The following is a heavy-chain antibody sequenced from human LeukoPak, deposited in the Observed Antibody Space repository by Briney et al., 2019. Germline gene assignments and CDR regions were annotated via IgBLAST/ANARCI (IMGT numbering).Heavy chain of an antibody. CDR2: IYTSGGT. J-gene: IGHJ5*02. CDR1: GGSISSGSYY. V-gene: IGHV4-61*02. Sequence: SQTLSLTCTVSGGSISSGSYYWSWIRQPAGKGLEWIGRIYTSGGTNYNPSLKSRVTISVDTSKNQFSLKLSSVTAADTAVYYCARCYMAYNWFDPWGQGTLVTVSS. D-gene: IGHD2-15*01. CDR3: ARCYMAYNWFDP.